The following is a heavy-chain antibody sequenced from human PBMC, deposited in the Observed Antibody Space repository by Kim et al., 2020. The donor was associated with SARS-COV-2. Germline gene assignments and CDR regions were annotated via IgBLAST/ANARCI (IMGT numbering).Heavy chain of an antibody. CDR3: ARETRGGGIGGWDC. CDR2: ISKSGGRI. V-gene: IGHV3-48*03. CDR1: GFMFSDYD. D-gene: IGHD3-10*01. Sequence: GGSLRLSCTASGFMFSDYDMHWVRQAPGKEPEWISYISKSGGRIVYGDSMKGRFTISRDNAKNSLNLQMNSLRVEDTAIYYCARETRGGGIGGWDCWGQG. J-gene: IGHJ4*02.